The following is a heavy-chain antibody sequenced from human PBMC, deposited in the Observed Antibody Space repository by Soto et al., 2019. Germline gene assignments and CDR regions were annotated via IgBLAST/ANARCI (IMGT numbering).Heavy chain of an antibody. Sequence: ASEKVSCKACGYVFPGYYIHWVRQAPGQGLEWMGWINPDTGGTKYAQKFQGRVTMTRYTSISTAYMEMSRLRHDDTAVYYCARLRIYIKTRLNRCLHSRGPGPLVT. CDR2: INPDTGGT. CDR1: GYVFPGYY. V-gene: IGHV1-2*02. D-gene: IGHD2-15*01. CDR3: ARLRIYIKTRLNRCLHS. J-gene: IGHJ5*01.